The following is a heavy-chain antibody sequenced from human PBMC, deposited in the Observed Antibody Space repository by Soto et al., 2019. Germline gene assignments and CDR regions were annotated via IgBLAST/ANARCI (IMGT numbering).Heavy chain of an antibody. CDR2: IIPIFGTA. J-gene: IGHJ6*02. Sequence: AVHVSRKASGGTLSSYAISGVRQAPGQGLEWMGGIIPIFGTANYAQQFQGRVTITADESTSTAYMELGRLRSEDTAVYYCARTVFRDIVVVVAAIPVRYYGMDVWGQGTTVTVSS. D-gene: IGHD2-15*01. CDR3: ARTVFRDIVVVVAAIPVRYYGMDV. CDR1: GGTLSSYA. V-gene: IGHV1-69*13.